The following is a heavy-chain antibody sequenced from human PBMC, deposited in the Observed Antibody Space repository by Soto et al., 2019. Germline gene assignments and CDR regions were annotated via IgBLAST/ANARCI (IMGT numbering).Heavy chain of an antibody. CDR1: GGTFSSYA. D-gene: IGHD2-21*02. V-gene: IGHV1-69*01. Sequence: QVQLVQSGAEVKKPGSSVKVSCKASGGTFSSYAISWVRQAPGQGLEWMGGIIPIFGTANYAQKFQGRVTITADESTSTAYMERSSLRSEDTAVYYCASALGAYCGGDCFGAFDIWGQGTMVTVSS. CDR3: ASALGAYCGGDCFGAFDI. J-gene: IGHJ3*02. CDR2: IIPIFGTA.